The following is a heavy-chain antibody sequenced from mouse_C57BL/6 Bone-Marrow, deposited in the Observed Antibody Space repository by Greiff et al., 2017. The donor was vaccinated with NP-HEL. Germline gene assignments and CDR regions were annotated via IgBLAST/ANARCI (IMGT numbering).Heavy chain of an antibody. J-gene: IGHJ3*01. V-gene: IGHV1-82*01. CDR1: GYAFSSSW. Sequence: VKLQQSGPELVKPGASVKISCKASGYAFSSSWMNWVKQRPGKGLEWIGRIYPGDGDTNYNGKFKGKATLTADKSSSTAYMQLSSLTSEDSAVYFCATSYYYGSSSWFAYWGQGTLVTVSA. CDR3: ATSYYYGSSSWFAY. D-gene: IGHD1-1*01. CDR2: IYPGDGDT.